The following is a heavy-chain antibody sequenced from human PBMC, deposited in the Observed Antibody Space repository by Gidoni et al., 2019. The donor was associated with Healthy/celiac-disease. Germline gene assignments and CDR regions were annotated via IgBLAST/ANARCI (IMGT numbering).Heavy chain of an antibody. CDR1: GFTSSSYS. Sequence: EVQLVESGGGLVKPGGSLRPSCAASGFTSSSYSMNWARQAPGKGLEWVSSISSSSSYRNYADSVKGRFTISRDNAKNSLYLQMNSLRAEDTAVYYCARDQGGYYYYGMDVWGQGTTVTVSS. CDR3: ARDQGGYYYYGMDV. J-gene: IGHJ6*02. CDR2: ISSSSSYR. D-gene: IGHD3-16*01. V-gene: IGHV3-21*01.